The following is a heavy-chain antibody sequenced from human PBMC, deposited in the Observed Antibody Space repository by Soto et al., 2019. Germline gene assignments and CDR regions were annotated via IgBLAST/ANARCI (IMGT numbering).Heavy chain of an antibody. V-gene: IGHV3-74*01. Sequence: PGGSLRLSCEASGFTFRNYWMHWVRQAPGKGLEWVSRINGDGRTTIYADSVKGRFTISRDNAKNTLYLQMNSLRAEDTAVYYCARAGLGYCTSTSCHPGFDIWGQGTMVTVSS. D-gene: IGHD2-2*01. CDR1: GFTFRNYW. CDR3: ARAGLGYCTSTSCHPGFDI. CDR2: INGDGRTT. J-gene: IGHJ3*02.